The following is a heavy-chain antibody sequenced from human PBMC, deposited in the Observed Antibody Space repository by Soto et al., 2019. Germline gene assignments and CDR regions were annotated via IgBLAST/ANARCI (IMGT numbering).Heavy chain of an antibody. CDR3: ARASQFGELLIHY. CDR2: VSGGSKTI. Sequence: EVRLVESGGGLVQPGGSLRLSCAASGFSFKTYSMKWVRQAPGKGLEWVSYVSGGSKTINYADSVKGRFTISRDNAQNSLYLQMNSLRVEDTAIYYCARASQFGELLIHYWGQGTLVTISS. CDR1: GFSFKTYS. J-gene: IGHJ4*02. D-gene: IGHD2-8*01. V-gene: IGHV3-48*04.